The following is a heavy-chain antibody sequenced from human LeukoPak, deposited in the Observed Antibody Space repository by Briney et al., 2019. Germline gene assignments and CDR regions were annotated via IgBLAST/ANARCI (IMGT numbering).Heavy chain of an antibody. Sequence: GRSLRLSCAVSGFSFRDFGFHWVRQAPGKGLEWVAVTWFDGSQKYYADSVEGRFTISRDNSKNTLYLEMNSLRVEDTAVYYCAKWEGTRQFYFGYWGQGALVTVSS. J-gene: IGHJ4*02. D-gene: IGHD1-26*01. CDR2: TWFDGSQK. V-gene: IGHV3-33*06. CDR1: GFSFRDFG. CDR3: AKWEGTRQFYFGY.